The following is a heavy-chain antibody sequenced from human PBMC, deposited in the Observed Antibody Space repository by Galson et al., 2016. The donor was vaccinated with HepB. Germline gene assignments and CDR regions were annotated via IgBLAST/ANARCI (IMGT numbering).Heavy chain of an antibody. CDR3: AKKSPGKELSPPDY. V-gene: IGHV3-53*05. J-gene: IGHJ4*02. Sequence: SLRLSCAASGFTVSNNYMSWVRQAPGKGLEWVSVIYSGGSTYYADPVQGRFTISKDNFKNTLYLQMNSLRAEDTAVYYCAKKSPGKELSPPDYWGQGTLVTVSS. CDR1: GFTVSNNY. D-gene: IGHD1-26*01. CDR2: IYSGGST.